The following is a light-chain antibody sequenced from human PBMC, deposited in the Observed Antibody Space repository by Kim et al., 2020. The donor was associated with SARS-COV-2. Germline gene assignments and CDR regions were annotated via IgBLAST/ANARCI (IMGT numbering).Light chain of an antibody. CDR2: SAS. J-gene: IGKJ1*01. CDR1: QSVGHNY. Sequence: LSPGERATHSCRASQSVGHNYLAWYQQKPGQAPRLLIYSASSRATGIPDRFSGSGSGADFTLTISRLEPEDFAVYYCQQFAGSPWTFGRGTKLEI. CDR3: QQFAGSPWT. V-gene: IGKV3-20*01.